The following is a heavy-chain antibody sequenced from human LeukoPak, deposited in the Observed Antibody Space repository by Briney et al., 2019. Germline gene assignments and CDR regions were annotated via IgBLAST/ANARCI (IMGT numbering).Heavy chain of an antibody. D-gene: IGHD2-2*01. CDR3: ARDAAWIVVVPAATPLDY. CDR2: ISAYNGNT. V-gene: IGHV1-18*01. CDR1: GYTFTSYG. Sequence: ASVKVSFKSSGYTFTSYGISWVRQAPGQGREWMGGISAYNGNTNYAQKLQGRVTMTTDTSTSTDYMELRSLRSDATAVYYCARDAAWIVVVPAATPLDYWGQGTLVTVSS. J-gene: IGHJ4*02.